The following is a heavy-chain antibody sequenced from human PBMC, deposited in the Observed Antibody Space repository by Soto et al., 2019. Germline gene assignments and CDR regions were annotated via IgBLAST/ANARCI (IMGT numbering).Heavy chain of an antibody. CDR1: GFSISSYGMG. Sequence: QITLKESGPTLVRPAQTLPLTCGFSGFSISSYGMGVAWIRQPPGKALEWLALLYWDDDKRSSPSLTDRLASSKDTSSNQVVLTITNMAPGDTATYFCAHAGVYDVPTFHHWGPGTLVTVSS. J-gene: IGHJ4*02. D-gene: IGHD5-12*01. V-gene: IGHV2-5*02. CDR3: AHAGVYDVPTFHH. CDR2: LYWDDDK.